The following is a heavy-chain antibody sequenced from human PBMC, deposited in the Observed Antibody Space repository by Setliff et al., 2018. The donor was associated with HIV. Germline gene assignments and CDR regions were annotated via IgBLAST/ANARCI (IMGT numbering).Heavy chain of an antibody. V-gene: IGHV4-39*01. CDR3: ASRGIVVVTMSMPDEFFVH. CDR1: GGSIVSSSYY. CDR2: MDYRGTT. Sequence: PSETLSLTCTVSGGSIVSSSYYWGWIRQPPGKGLEWIGTMDYRGTTYNNPSLKSRVTFSVDRSRNQFSLTLNSVTAADTATYYCASRGIVVVTMSMPDEFFVHWGHGTLVTVSS. J-gene: IGHJ1*01. D-gene: IGHD2-21*02.